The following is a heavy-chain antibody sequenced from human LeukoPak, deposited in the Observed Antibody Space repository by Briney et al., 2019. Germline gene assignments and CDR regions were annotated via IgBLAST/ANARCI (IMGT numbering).Heavy chain of an antibody. CDR3: ARASRTSFDY. CDR2: IYTSGST. J-gene: IGHJ4*02. Sequence: SETLSLTCTVSGGSISSGSYYWCWIRQPAGKGLEWIGRIYTSGSTNYNPSLKSRVTISVDTSKNQFSLKLSSVTAADTAVYYCARASRTSFDYWGQGTLVTVSS. CDR1: GGSISSGSYY. V-gene: IGHV4-61*02. D-gene: IGHD2-2*01.